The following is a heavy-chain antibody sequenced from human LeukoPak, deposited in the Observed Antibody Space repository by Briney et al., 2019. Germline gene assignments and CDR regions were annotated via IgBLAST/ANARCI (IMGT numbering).Heavy chain of an antibody. CDR2: INHSGST. Sequence: SETLSLTCAVYGGSFSGYYWSWIRQPPGKGLEWIGEINHSGSTNYNPSLKSRVTISVDTSKNQFSLKLSSVTAADTAVYYCARVLGYCTNGVCYRAACGDYFDYWGHGTLVTVSS. CDR1: GGSFSGYY. D-gene: IGHD2-8*01. J-gene: IGHJ4*01. CDR3: ARVLGYCTNGVCYRAACGDYFDY. V-gene: IGHV4-34*01.